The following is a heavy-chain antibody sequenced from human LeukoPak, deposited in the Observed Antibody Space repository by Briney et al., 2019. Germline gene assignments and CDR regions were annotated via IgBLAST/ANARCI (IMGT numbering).Heavy chain of an antibody. CDR3: ARVAMTWGIDY. J-gene: IGHJ4*02. D-gene: IGHD5-18*01. Sequence: SETLSLTCTVSGGSISSGDYYWSWIRQPTGKGLEWIGYMYYSGSTYYNPSLKSRVTISVDTSKNQFSLKLSSVTAADTAVYYCARVAMTWGIDYWGQGTLVTVSS. V-gene: IGHV4-30-4*01. CDR2: MYYSGST. CDR1: GGSISSGDYY.